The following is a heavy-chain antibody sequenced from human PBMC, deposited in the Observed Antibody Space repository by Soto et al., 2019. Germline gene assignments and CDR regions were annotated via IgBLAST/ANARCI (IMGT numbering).Heavy chain of an antibody. J-gene: IGHJ4*02. CDR1: GFTFSGSA. D-gene: IGHD6-19*01. Sequence: GGSLRLSCAASGFTFSGSAMRWVRQASGKGLEWVGRIRSKANSYATAYAASVKGRFTISRDDSKNTAYLQMNSLKTEDTAVYYCTRREAVAGTRDDYWGQGTLVTVSS. V-gene: IGHV3-73*01. CDR2: IRSKANSYAT. CDR3: TRREAVAGTRDDY.